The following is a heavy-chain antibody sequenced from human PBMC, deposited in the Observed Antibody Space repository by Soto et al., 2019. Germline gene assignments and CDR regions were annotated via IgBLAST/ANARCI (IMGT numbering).Heavy chain of an antibody. D-gene: IGHD2-2*01. CDR1: GYTFTGYY. Sequence: AASVKVSCKASGYTFTGYYMHWVRQAPGQGLEWMGWINPNSGGTNYAQKFQGRVTMTRDTSISTAYMGLSRLRSDDTAVYYCARVRYCSSTSCYRRNWFDPWGQGTLVTVSS. J-gene: IGHJ5*02. CDR2: INPNSGGT. CDR3: ARVRYCSSTSCYRRNWFDP. V-gene: IGHV1-2*02.